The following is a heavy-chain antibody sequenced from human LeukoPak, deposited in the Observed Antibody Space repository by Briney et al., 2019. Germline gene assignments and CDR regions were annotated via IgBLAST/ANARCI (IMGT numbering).Heavy chain of an antibody. J-gene: IGHJ4*02. CDR3: TTDNGGTYVDY. D-gene: IGHD4-23*01. CDR1: GFTFKNYA. Sequence: GGSLRLSCAASGFTFKNYAMTWVRQAPGKGLDCISVISGGGASTYYADSVQGRFTISRDNSDNTLNLQMNSLKTEDTAVYYCTTDNGGTYVDYWGQGTLVTVPS. V-gene: IGHV3-23*01. CDR2: ISGGGAST.